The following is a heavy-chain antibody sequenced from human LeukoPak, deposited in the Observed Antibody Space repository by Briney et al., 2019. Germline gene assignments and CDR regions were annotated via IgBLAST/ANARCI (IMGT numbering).Heavy chain of an antibody. CDR1: GGSISSGGYY. D-gene: IGHD2-21*01. CDR2: IYYSGST. J-gene: IGHJ4*02. CDR3: ARGGGDGYNFDY. V-gene: IGHV4-31*03. Sequence: PSETLSLTCTVSGGSISSGGYYWSWIRQHPGKGLEWIGYIYYSGSTYYNPSLKSRVTISVDTSKSQFSLKLSSVTAADTAVYYCARGGGDGYNFDYWGQGTLVTVSS.